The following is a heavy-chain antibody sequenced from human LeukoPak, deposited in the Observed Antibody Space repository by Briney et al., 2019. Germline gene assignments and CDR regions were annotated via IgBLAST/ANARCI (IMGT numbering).Heavy chain of an antibody. CDR2: IRYDGGLT. CDR3: AKDAVALQDEYYFDS. V-gene: IGHV3-30*02. D-gene: IGHD2/OR15-2a*01. J-gene: IGHJ4*02. Sequence: GGSLRLSCAASGFTVNKYGMHWVRQAPGKGLEWVAFIRYDGGLTDYADSMKGRFTVARDNSKNTVSLHMNSLRPEDAAVYYCAKDAVALQDEYYFDSWGQGTLVAVSS. CDR1: GFTVNKYG.